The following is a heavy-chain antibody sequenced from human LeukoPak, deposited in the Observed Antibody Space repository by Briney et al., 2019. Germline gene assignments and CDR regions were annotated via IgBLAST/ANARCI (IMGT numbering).Heavy chain of an antibody. J-gene: IGHJ4*02. CDR3: ASHAGYNYDSSGYYYFDY. CDR2: IKQDGSEK. D-gene: IGHD3-22*01. V-gene: IGHV3-7*01. Sequence: PGGSLRLSCAASGFTFSSYWMSWVRQAPGKGLEWVANIKQDGSEKYYVDSVKGRFTISRDNAKNSLYLQMNSLRAEDTAVYYCASHAGYNYDSSGYYYFDYWGQGTLVTVSS. CDR1: GFTFSSYW.